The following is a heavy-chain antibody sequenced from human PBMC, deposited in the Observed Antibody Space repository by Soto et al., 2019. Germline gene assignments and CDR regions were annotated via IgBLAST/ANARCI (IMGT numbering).Heavy chain of an antibody. Sequence: GGSLRLSCAASGFTFSSYGMHWVRQAPGKGLEWVAVISYDGSNKYYADSVKGRFTISRDNSKNTLYLQMNSLRAEDTAVYYCAKDLLHAGPPRPRGYSYGPYYYGMDVWGQGTTVTVSS. D-gene: IGHD5-18*01. CDR1: GFTFSSYG. V-gene: IGHV3-30*18. CDR3: AKDLLHAGPPRPRGYSYGPYYYGMDV. J-gene: IGHJ6*02. CDR2: ISYDGSNK.